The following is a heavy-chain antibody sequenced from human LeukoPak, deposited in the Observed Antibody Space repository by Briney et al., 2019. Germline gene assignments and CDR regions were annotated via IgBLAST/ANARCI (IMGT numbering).Heavy chain of an antibody. D-gene: IGHD3-3*01. CDR1: GYHFTNSW. J-gene: IGHJ4*02. V-gene: IGHV5-51*01. Sequence: GESLQISCKSSGYHFTNSWIGWVRQMPGKGLEWMGIIYPDDSDTRYSPSFQGQVTISVDKSISTAYLQWSSLKASDTAMYYCARRELGDFWSGYYLFDYWGQGTLVTVSS. CDR3: ARRELGDFWSGYYLFDY. CDR2: IYPDDSDT.